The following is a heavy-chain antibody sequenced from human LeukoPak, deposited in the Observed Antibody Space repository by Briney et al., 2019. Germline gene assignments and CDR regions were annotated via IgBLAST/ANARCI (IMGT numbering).Heavy chain of an antibody. D-gene: IGHD3-22*01. Sequence: SVKVSCKASGYTFTGYCMHWVRQAPGQGLEWMGWINPNSGGTNYAQKFQGRVTMTRDTSISTAYMELSRLRSDDTAVYYCARGGYYDSSGSIALGYWGQGTLVTVSS. CDR3: ARGGYYDSSGSIALGY. V-gene: IGHV1-2*02. J-gene: IGHJ4*02. CDR2: INPNSGGT. CDR1: GYTFTGYC.